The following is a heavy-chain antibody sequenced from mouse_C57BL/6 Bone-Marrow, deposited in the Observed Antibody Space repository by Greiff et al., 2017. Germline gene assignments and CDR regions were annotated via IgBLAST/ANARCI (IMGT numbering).Heavy chain of an antibody. CDR3: ESRLRFAY. J-gene: IGHJ3*01. Sequence: VQLQQSGPELVKPGASVKISCKASGYAFSSSWMNWVKQRPGKGLEWIGRISPGDGDTNYNGKFKGKATLTADKSSSTAYMQLSSLTSEDSAVYFCESRLRFAYWGQGTLVTVSA. CDR1: GYAFSSSW. D-gene: IGHD2-1*01. V-gene: IGHV1-82*01. CDR2: ISPGDGDT.